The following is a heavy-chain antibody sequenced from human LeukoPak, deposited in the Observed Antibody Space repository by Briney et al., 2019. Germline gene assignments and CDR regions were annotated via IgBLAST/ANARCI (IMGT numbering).Heavy chain of an antibody. D-gene: IGHD3-16*02. CDR2: MYPNSGNT. V-gene: IGHV1-8*01. CDR3: ARVPRELSIWFDP. Sequence: ASVKVSCKASGYTFTSYDINWVRQATGQGLEWMGWMYPNSGNTGYAQKFQGRVTMTRNTSISTAYMELSSLRSEDTAVYYCARVPRELSIWFDPWGQGTLVTVSS. CDR1: GYTFTSYD. J-gene: IGHJ5*02.